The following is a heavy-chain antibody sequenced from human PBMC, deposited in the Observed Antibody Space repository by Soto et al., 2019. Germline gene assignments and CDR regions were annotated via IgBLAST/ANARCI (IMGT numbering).Heavy chain of an antibody. Sequence: QVQLVESGGGVVQPGRSLRLSCAASGFTFSSYAMHWVRQAPGKGLEWVAVISYDGSNKYYADSVKGRFTISRDNSKNTLYLQMNSLRAEDTALFYCVSDTGYIYGCTDYWGQGTLVTVSS. CDR2: ISYDGSNK. CDR1: GFTFSSYA. CDR3: VSDTGYIYGCTDY. J-gene: IGHJ4*02. V-gene: IGHV3-30-3*01. D-gene: IGHD5-18*01.